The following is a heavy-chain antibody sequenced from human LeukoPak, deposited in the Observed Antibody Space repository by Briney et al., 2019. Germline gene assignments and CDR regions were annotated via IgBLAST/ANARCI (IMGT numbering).Heavy chain of an antibody. J-gene: IGHJ3*02. CDR3: ARDQEEGSSDAFDI. CDR2: IYSGGST. D-gene: IGHD3-10*01. CDR1: GFTVSSNY. Sequence: GGSLRLSCAASGFTVSSNYMSWVRQAPGKGLEWVSVIYSGGSTYYADSVKGRFTISRDNSKNTLYLQMNSLRAEDTAVYYCARDQEEGSSDAFDIWGQGTMDTVSS. V-gene: IGHV3-66*01.